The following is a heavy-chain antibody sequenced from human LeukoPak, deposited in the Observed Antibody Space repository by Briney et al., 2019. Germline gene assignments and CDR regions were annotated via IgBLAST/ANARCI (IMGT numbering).Heavy chain of an antibody. CDR3: APRPSVVVPAAIPVGGGY. CDR1: GFTFSSYS. V-gene: IGHV3-48*01. Sequence: GGSLRLSCAASGFTFSSYSMNWVRQAPGKGLEWVSYISSSSSTIYYADSVKGRFTISRDNAKNSLYLQMNRLRAEDTAVSYCAPRPSVVVPAAIPVGGGYWGQGTLVTVSS. J-gene: IGHJ4*02. D-gene: IGHD2-2*02. CDR2: ISSSSSTI.